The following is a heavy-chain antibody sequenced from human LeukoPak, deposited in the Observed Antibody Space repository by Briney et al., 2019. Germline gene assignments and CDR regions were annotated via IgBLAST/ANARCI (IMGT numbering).Heavy chain of an antibody. CDR3: ASYKGDTYYYDSSGYYSAFDI. D-gene: IGHD3-22*01. CDR2: IYTSGST. J-gene: IGHJ3*02. V-gene: IGHV4-61*02. CDR1: GGSVSSGGYY. Sequence: SQTLSLTCTVSGGSVSSGGYYWTWIRRPAGKGLEWIGRIYTSGSTNYNPSLKSRVTISVDTSKNQFSLKLSSVTAADTAVYYCASYKGDTYYYDSSGYYSAFDIWGQGTMVTVSS.